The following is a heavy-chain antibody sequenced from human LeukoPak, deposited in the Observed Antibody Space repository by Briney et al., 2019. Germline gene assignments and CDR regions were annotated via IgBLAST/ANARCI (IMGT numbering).Heavy chain of an antibody. D-gene: IGHD3-10*01. J-gene: IGHJ6*03. CDR1: GGSFSGYY. V-gene: IGHV4-34*01. CDR3: ARLTKNDSGSFRFGKKKRGYMDV. CDR2: INHSGST. Sequence: SETLSLTYAVYGGSFSGYYWSWIRQPPGKGLEWIGEINHSGSTNYNPSLKSRVTISVDTSKNQFSLKLSSVTAADTAVYYCARLTKNDSGSFRFGKKKRGYMDVWGKGTTVTISS.